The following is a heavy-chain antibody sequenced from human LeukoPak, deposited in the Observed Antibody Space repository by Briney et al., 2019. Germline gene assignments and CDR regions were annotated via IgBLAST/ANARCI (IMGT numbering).Heavy chain of an antibody. D-gene: IGHD3-10*01. Sequence: GGSLRLSCAASGFTFSSYSMNWVRQAPGKGLEWVSYISSSSSTIYYADSVKGRFTISRDNAKNSLYLQMNSLRAEDTAVYYCARDSQSRYYYGSGSSPDYWGQGTLVTVSS. V-gene: IGHV3-48*01. CDR2: ISSSSSTI. J-gene: IGHJ4*02. CDR1: GFTFSSYS. CDR3: ARDSQSRYYYGSGSSPDY.